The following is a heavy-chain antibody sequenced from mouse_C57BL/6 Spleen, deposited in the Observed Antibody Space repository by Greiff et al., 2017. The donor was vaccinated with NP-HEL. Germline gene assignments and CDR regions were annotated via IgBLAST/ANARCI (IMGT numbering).Heavy chain of an antibody. CDR3: ARNSNYHWYFDV. J-gene: IGHJ1*03. D-gene: IGHD2-5*01. CDR1: GYTFTDYY. Sequence: VQLQQSGPELVKPGASVKISCKASGYTFTDYYMNWVKQSHGKSLEWIGDLNPNNGGTSYNQKFKGKATLTVDKSSSTAYMELRSLTSEDSAVYYCARNSNYHWYFDVWGTGTTVTVSS. CDR2: LNPNNGGT. V-gene: IGHV1-26*01.